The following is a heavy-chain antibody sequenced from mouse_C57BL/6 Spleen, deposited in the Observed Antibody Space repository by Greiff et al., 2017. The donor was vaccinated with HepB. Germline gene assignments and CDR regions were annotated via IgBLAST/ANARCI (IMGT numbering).Heavy chain of an antibody. Sequence: VQLQQSGAELVRPGASVKLSCTASGFNIKDDYMHWVKQRPEQGLEWIGWIDPENGDTEYASKFQGKATITADTSSNTAYLQLSSLTSKDTAVYYCTTSWDDYFDYWGQGTTLTVSS. CDR1: GFNIKDDY. CDR3: TTSWDDYFDY. V-gene: IGHV14-4*01. J-gene: IGHJ2*01. CDR2: IDPENGDT. D-gene: IGHD4-1*01.